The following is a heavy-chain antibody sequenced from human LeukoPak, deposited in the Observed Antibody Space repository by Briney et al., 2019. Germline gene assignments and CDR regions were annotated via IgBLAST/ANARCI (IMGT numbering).Heavy chain of an antibody. D-gene: IGHD6-19*01. CDR1: GGSFSGYY. V-gene: IGHV4-34*01. CDR3: ARAPWLVRAFDI. J-gene: IGHJ3*02. Sequence: PSETLSLTCAVYGGSFSGYYWSWIRQPPGKGLEWIGEINHSGSTNYNPSLKSRVTISVDTSKNQFSLKLSSVTAADTAVYYCARAPWLVRAFDIWGQGTMVTVSS. CDR2: INHSGST.